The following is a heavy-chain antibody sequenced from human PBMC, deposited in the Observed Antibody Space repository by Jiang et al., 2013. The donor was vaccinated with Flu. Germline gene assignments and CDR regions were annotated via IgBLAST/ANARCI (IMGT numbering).Heavy chain of an antibody. J-gene: IGHJ6*02. Sequence: SQTLSLTCVISGDSVSSNSAAWNWIRQSPSRGLEWLGRTYYRSKWYNEYALSVKSRITINPDTSKNQFPLHLNSVTPEDTAVYYCARRLPGTTRHGMDVWGQGTTVTVSS. CDR1: GDSVSSNSAA. CDR2: TYYRSKWYN. V-gene: IGHV6-1*01. CDR3: ARRLPGTTRHGMDV. D-gene: IGHD1-7*01.